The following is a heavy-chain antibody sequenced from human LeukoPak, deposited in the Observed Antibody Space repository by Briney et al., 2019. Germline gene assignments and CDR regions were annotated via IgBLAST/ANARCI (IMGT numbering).Heavy chain of an antibody. CDR3: ARKSSSLRGGVFDY. D-gene: IGHD6-13*01. CDR2: ISYDGSNK. J-gene: IGHJ4*02. CDR1: GFTFSSYA. V-gene: IGHV3-30*01. Sequence: GGSLRLSCAASGFTFSSYAMHWVRQAPGKGLEWVAVISYDGSNKYYADSVKGRFTISRDNSKNTLYLQMNSLRAEDTAVYYCARKSSSLRGGVFDYWGQGTLVTVSS.